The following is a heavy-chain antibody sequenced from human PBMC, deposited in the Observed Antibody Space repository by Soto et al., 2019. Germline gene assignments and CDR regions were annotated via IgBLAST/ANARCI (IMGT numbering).Heavy chain of an antibody. CDR3: ATRGSGSYDDY. J-gene: IGHJ4*02. V-gene: IGHV3-23*01. CDR1: GFTFSSYA. Sequence: EVQLLESGGGLVQPGGSLRLSCAASGFTFSSYAMRWVRQAPVKGLEWVSAISGSGGSTYYADSVKGRFTISRDNSKNTLYPQMNSLRAEDTAVYYCATRGSGSYDDYWGQGPLVNVSP. D-gene: IGHD1-26*01. CDR2: ISGSGGST.